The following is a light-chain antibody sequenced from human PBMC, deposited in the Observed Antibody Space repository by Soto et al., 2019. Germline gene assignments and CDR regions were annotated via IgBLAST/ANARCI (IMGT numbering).Light chain of an antibody. CDR1: SNDVGAYNY. Sequence: QSALTQPPSASGSPGQSVTISCTGTSNDVGAYNYVSWYQQHPGKAPKVMIYEVNKRPSGVPDRFSGSKSGNTASLTVSRLQAEDEADYYCSSFAVSNSFVFGTGTKLTVL. V-gene: IGLV2-8*01. J-gene: IGLJ1*01. CDR3: SSFAVSNSFV. CDR2: EVN.